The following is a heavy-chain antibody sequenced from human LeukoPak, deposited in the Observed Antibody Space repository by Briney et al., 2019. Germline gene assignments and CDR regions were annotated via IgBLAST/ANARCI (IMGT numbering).Heavy chain of an antibody. V-gene: IGHV3-20*04. CDR2: INWNGGST. J-gene: IGHJ6*03. Sequence: GGSLRLSCAASGFTFDDYGMSWVRQAPGKGLEWVSGINWNGGSTGYADSVKGRFTISRDNAKNSLYLQMNSLRAEDTAEYYCAKRGGTESFYYYYYMDVWGKGTTVTVSS. D-gene: IGHD2-15*01. CDR3: AKRGGTESFYYYYYMDV. CDR1: GFTFDDYG.